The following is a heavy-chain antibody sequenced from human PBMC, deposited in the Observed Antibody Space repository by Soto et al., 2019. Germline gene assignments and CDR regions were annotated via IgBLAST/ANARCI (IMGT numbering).Heavy chain of an antibody. Sequence: GGSLRLSCAASGFTFSSYAMSWVRQAPGKGLEWVAVISYDGINEYYADSVKGRFTISRDNSKNTLFLQMSSLRVEDTAVYYCARDRLRLGELSLIGYFDYWGQGTLVTVSS. CDR1: GFTFSSYA. CDR3: ARDRLRLGELSLIGYFDY. CDR2: ISYDGINE. D-gene: IGHD3-16*02. J-gene: IGHJ4*02. V-gene: IGHV3-30*15.